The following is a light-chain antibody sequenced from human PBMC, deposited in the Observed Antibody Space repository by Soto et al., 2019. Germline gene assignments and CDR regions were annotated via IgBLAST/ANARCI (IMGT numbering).Light chain of an antibody. CDR3: QTWGTGIQV. CDR2: LNSDGSH. Sequence: QHVLTQSPSASASLGASVKLTCTLSSGHSSYAIAWHQQRAEKGPRYLMKLNSDGSHSKGDGIPDRFSGSSSGAERYLTISSLQSEDEADYYCQTWGTGIQVFGGGTKLTVL. V-gene: IGLV4-69*01. CDR1: SGHSSYA. J-gene: IGLJ2*01.